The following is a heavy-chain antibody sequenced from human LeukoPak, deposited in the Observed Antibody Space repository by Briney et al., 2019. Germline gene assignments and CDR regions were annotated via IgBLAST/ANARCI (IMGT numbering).Heavy chain of an antibody. CDR1: GYTFSDYY. J-gene: IGHJ4*02. V-gene: IGHV1-2*02. D-gene: IGHD3-3*01. CDR2: INPNSGDT. CDR3: ARERERFLNF. Sequence: ASVKVSCKTSGYTFSDYYIHWIRQAPGQGLEWVGWINPNSGDTDYAQKFQGRVTVTRDTSISTAYMELGSLRAEDTAVYYCARERERFLNFWGQGTLVTVSS.